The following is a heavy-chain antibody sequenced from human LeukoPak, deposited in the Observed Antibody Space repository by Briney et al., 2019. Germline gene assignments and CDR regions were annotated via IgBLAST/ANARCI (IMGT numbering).Heavy chain of an antibody. CDR1: GDTFSSYA. J-gene: IGHJ6*02. D-gene: IGHD3-3*01. Sequence: SVKVSCKASGDTFSSYAISWVRQAPGQGLEWMGRIIPILGIANYAQKFQGRVTITADKSTSTAYMELSSLRSEDTAVYYCARDDNDFWSGYYTGIAAGYGMDVWGQGTTVTVSS. CDR2: IIPILGIA. CDR3: ARDDNDFWSGYYTGIAAGYGMDV. V-gene: IGHV1-69*04.